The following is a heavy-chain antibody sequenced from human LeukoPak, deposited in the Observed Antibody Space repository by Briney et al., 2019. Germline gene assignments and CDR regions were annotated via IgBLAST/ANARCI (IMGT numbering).Heavy chain of an antibody. V-gene: IGHV3-30-3*01. J-gene: IGHJ4*02. CDR2: ISYDASNK. D-gene: IGHD4-17*01. CDR3: ARDSGDYGGDYFDY. Sequence: GGSLKLSCAASGFTFSSYAMHWVRQAPGKGLEWVAVISYDASNKYYADSVKGRFTISRDNSKNTLYLRMNSLRAEDTAVYYCARDSGDYGGDYFDYWGQGTLVTVSP. CDR1: GFTFSSYA.